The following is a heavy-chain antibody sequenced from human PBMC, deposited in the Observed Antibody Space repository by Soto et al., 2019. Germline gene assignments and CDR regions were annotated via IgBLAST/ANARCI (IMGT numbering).Heavy chain of an antibody. CDR3: ARWGHPAVKAFDI. D-gene: IGHD3-16*01. V-gene: IGHV4-59*02. CDR2: IHYTGSR. Sequence: SETLSLTCTVSGASVNDYYWNWVRQPLGKGLEWIGFIHYTGSRIFNPSLQSRVTMSVDVSQNQFSLRLTSVTAADTAIYYCARWGHPAVKAFDIWGQGATVTVSS. CDR1: GASVNDYY. J-gene: IGHJ3*02.